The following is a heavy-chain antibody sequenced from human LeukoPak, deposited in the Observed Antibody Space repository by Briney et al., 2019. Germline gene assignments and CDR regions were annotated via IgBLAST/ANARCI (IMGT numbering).Heavy chain of an antibody. J-gene: IGHJ4*02. CDR2: ISGSAGST. D-gene: IGHD4-23*01. CDR3: AKRYGGNYYFDY. Sequence: GRSLRLSCAASGFTFSSYAMSWVRQAPGKGLEWVSAISGSAGSTYYADSVKGRFTISRDNSKNTLYLQMNSLRAEDTAVYYCAKRYGGNYYFDYWGQGTLVTVSS. CDR1: GFTFSSYA. V-gene: IGHV3-23*01.